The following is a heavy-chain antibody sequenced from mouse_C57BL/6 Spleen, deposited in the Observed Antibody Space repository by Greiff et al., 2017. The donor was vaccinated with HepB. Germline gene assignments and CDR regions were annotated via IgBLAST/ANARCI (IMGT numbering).Heavy chain of an antibody. CDR1: GYAFSSSW. CDR3: ARDGGCSLFDY. CDR2: IYPGDGDT. Sequence: QVQLQQSGPELVKPGASVKISCKASGYAFSSSWMNWVKQRPGKGLEWIGRIYPGDGDTNYNGKFKGKATLTADKSSSTAYMQLSSLTSEDSAVYFCARDGGCSLFDYWGQGTTLTVSS. D-gene: IGHD1-1*01. V-gene: IGHV1-82*01. J-gene: IGHJ2*01.